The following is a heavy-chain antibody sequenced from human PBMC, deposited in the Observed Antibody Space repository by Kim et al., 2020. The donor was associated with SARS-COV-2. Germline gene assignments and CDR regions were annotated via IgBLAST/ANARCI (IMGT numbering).Heavy chain of an antibody. CDR3: ARASTVRGVIIGNYFDY. Sequence: SRVTISADKSKDQFSLKLSSVTAADTAVYYCARASTVRGVIIGNYFDYWGQGTLVTVSS. V-gene: IGHV4-4*02. J-gene: IGHJ4*02. D-gene: IGHD3-10*01.